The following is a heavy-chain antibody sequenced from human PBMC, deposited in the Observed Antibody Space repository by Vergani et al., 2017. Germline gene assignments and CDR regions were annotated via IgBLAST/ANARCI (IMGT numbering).Heavy chain of an antibody. CDR1: GGTFSSYT. J-gene: IGHJ6*02. Sequence: VRLVPSGAEVKKPGSSVKVSCKASGGTFSSYTISWVRQAPGQGLEWMGRIIPILGIANYAQKFQGRVTITADKSTSTAYMELSSLRSEDTAVYYCARFEEYYYYGMDVWGQGTTVTVSS. D-gene: IGHD3-9*01. CDR3: ARFEEYYYYGMDV. CDR2: IIPILGIA. V-gene: IGHV1-69*02.